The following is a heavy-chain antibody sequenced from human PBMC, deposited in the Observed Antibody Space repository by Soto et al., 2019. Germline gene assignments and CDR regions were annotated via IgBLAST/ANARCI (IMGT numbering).Heavy chain of an antibody. Sequence: QVQLVESGGGVVQPGRSLRLSCAASGFTFSGLGMHWVRQAPGKGLEWVAVIRYDGSNIYYADAVKGRFTISRDNSKETVYPKMNSLRADDTAVYYCARDGVGHTTFFGYFDYWGQGTLVTVSS. V-gene: IGHV3-33*01. D-gene: IGHD1-26*01. CDR2: IRYDGSNI. J-gene: IGHJ4*02. CDR1: GFTFSGLG. CDR3: ARDGVGHTTFFGYFDY.